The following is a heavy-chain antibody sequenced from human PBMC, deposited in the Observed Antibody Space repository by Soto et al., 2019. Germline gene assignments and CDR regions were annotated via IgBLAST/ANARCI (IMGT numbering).Heavy chain of an antibody. CDR3: ARLGQQLVLWAFDI. CDR2: IYYSGST. D-gene: IGHD6-13*01. V-gene: IGHV4-59*01. CDR1: GGSINNYY. J-gene: IGHJ3*02. Sequence: SETLSLTCTXSGGSINNYYWSWIRQPPGKGLEWIGYIYYSGSTNYNPSLKSRVTISVDTSKNQFSLNLSSVTAADTAVYSCARLGQQLVLWAFDIWGQGTMVTVSS.